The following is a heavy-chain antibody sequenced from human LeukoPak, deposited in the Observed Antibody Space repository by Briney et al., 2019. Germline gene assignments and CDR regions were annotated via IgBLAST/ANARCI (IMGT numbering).Heavy chain of an antibody. V-gene: IGHV4-59*11. Sequence: SETPSLTCTVSGGSISSHYWSWIRQPPGKGLEWIGYIYYSGSTNYNPSLKSRVTISVDTSKNQFSLKLSSVTAADTAVYYCARGLEYCTNGVCYDNWFDPWGQGTLVTVSS. CDR3: ARGLEYCTNGVCYDNWFDP. CDR2: IYYSGST. D-gene: IGHD2-8*01. J-gene: IGHJ5*02. CDR1: GGSISSHY.